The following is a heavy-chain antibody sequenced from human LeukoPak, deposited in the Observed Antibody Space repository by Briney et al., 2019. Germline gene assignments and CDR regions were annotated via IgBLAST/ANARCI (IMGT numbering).Heavy chain of an antibody. CDR1: GFTFSSYA. CDR3: AKTLYYYGSGSYYNPLSLWDY. J-gene: IGHJ4*02. V-gene: IGHV3-23*01. CDR2: ISGSGGST. D-gene: IGHD3-10*01. Sequence: GGSLRLSCAASGFTFSSYAMSWVRQAPGKGLEWVSAISGSGGSTYYADSVKGRFTISRDNSKNTLYLQMNSLRAEDTAVYYCAKTLYYYGSGSYYNPLSLWDYWGRGTLVTVSS.